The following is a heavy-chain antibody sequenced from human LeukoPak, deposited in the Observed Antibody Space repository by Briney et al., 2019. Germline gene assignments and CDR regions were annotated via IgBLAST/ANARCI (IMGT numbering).Heavy chain of an antibody. Sequence: GGSLRLSCAASGFSFRSYGMHWVRQAPGKGLEWVAVISYEGSNEYYADSVKGRFTSSRDNAKNSLYLQMNSLRAEDTAVYYCARDRDGSGWHDYWGQGTLVTVSS. CDR2: ISYEGSNE. V-gene: IGHV3-30*03. D-gene: IGHD6-19*01. J-gene: IGHJ4*02. CDR3: ARDRDGSGWHDY. CDR1: GFSFRSYG.